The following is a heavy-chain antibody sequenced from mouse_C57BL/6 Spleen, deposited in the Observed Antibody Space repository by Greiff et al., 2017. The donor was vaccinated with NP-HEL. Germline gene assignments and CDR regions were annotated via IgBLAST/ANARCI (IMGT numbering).Heavy chain of an antibody. D-gene: IGHD2-3*01. J-gene: IGHJ3*01. CDR3: ARSSSDGYYAAWFAY. V-gene: IGHV1-72*01. CDR2: IDPNSGGT. Sequence: VKLQQPGAELVKPGASVKLSCKASGYTFTSYWMHWVKQRPGRGLEWIGRIDPNSGGTKYNEKFKSKATLTVDKPSSTAYMQLSSLTSEDSAVYYCARSSSDGYYAAWFAYWGQGTLVTVSA. CDR1: GYTFTSYW.